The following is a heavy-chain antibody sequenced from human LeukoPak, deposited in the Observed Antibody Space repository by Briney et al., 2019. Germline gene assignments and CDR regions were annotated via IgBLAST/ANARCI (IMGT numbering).Heavy chain of an antibody. CDR1: GFTFSIYA. J-gene: IGHJ4*02. Sequence: PGGSLRLSCAASGFTFSIYAMSWVRQAPGKGLEWVSTVSGSGHSTFYADSVKGRFTISRDNSKNTLYLQMSSLRAEDTAVYYCARGEAVAGRYYFDYWGQGTLVTVSS. CDR3: ARGEAVAGRYYFDY. D-gene: IGHD6-19*01. CDR2: VSGSGHST. V-gene: IGHV3-23*01.